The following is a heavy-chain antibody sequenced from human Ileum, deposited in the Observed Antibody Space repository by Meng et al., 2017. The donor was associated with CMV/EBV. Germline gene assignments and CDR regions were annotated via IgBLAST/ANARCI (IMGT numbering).Heavy chain of an antibody. V-gene: IGHV4-39*07. CDR2: IYYSGST. CDR3: ARDYGAVAGTGY. CDR1: GGSISSSSYY. J-gene: IGHJ4*02. D-gene: IGHD6-19*01. Sequence: SETLSLTCTVPGGSISSSSYYWGWIRQPPGKGLEWIGSIYYSGSTYYNPSLKSRVTISVDTSKNQFSLKLSSVTAADTAVYYCARDYGAVAGTGYWGQGTLVTVSS.